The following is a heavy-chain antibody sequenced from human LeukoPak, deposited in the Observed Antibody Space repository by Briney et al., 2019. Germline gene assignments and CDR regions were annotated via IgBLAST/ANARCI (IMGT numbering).Heavy chain of an antibody. Sequence: PGGSLRPSCAASGFTFSSYEMNWVRQAPGKGLEWVSYISSSGSTIYYADSVKGRFTISRDNAKNSLYLQMNSLRAEDTAVYYCARDRGYYGSGSFDPWGQGTLVTVSS. CDR3: ARDRGYYGSGSFDP. CDR2: ISSSGSTI. J-gene: IGHJ5*02. CDR1: GFTFSSYE. V-gene: IGHV3-48*03. D-gene: IGHD3-10*01.